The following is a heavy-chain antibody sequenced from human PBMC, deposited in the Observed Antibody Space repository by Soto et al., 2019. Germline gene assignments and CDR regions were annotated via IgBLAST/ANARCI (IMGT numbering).Heavy chain of an antibody. D-gene: IGHD6-19*01. Sequence: ASVKVSCKVSGYTLTELSMHWVRPAPGKGLEWMGGFDPEDGETIYAQKFQGRVTMTEDTSTDTAYMELSSLRSEDTAVYYCASIAVAVDAFDIWGQGTMVTVSS. CDR1: GYTLTELS. CDR3: ASIAVAVDAFDI. CDR2: FDPEDGET. V-gene: IGHV1-24*01. J-gene: IGHJ3*02.